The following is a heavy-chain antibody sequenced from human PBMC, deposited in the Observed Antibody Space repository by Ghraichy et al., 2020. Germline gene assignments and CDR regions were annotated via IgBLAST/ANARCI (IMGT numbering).Heavy chain of an antibody. CDR3: ARSTYYYDSSGYFFDY. CDR2: IDWDDDK. Sequence: SGPTLVKPTQTLTLTCSFSGFSLSTSGMCVSWIRQPPGKALEWLALIDWDDDKYYSTSLKTRLTISKDTCKNQVVLTMTNMDPVDTATYYCARSTYYYDSSGYFFDYWGQGTLVTVSS. V-gene: IGHV2-70*01. D-gene: IGHD3-22*01. CDR1: GFSLSTSGMC. J-gene: IGHJ4*02.